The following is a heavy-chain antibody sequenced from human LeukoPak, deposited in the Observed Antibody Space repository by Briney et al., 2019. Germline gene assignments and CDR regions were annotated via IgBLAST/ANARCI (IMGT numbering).Heavy chain of an antibody. V-gene: IGHV3-23*01. J-gene: IGHJ4*02. D-gene: IGHD4-17*01. CDR1: GFAFSNTG. CDR2: ISPTGEGT. Sequence: GGSLRLSCATSGFAFSNTGMTWVRQAPDRGLEWVSTISPTGEGTHYADSVKGRFTISRDNSKSTLSLFMDSLRADDTATYYCARDAGGAWPFDYWGQGTRVSVSS. CDR3: ARDAGGAWPFDY.